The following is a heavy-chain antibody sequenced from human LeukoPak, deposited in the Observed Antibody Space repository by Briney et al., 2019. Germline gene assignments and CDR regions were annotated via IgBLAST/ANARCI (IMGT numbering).Heavy chain of an antibody. CDR1: EYTLTELS. CDR2: FDPEDGET. J-gene: IGHJ4*02. Sequence: ASVTVSCTVSEYTLTELSMHWVRQAPGKGLEWMGGFDPEDGETIYAQKFQGRVTMTEDTSTDTAYMELSSLRSEDTAVYYCATSGAWEIGFDYWGQGTLVTVSS. V-gene: IGHV1-24*01. D-gene: IGHD6-25*01. CDR3: ATSGAWEIGFDY.